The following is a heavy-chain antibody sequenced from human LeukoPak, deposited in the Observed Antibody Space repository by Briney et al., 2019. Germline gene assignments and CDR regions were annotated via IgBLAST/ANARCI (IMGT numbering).Heavy chain of an antibody. V-gene: IGHV4-59*04. CDR1: DDSITIYY. CDR3: ARVPGGALNWFDP. J-gene: IGHJ5*02. D-gene: IGHD1-1*01. Sequence: SETLSLTCTVSDDSITIYYWSWIRQPPGKGLEWIGTIYYSGSTYYNPSLKSRVTISVDTSKNQFSLKLSSVTAADTAVYYCARVPGGALNWFDPWGQGTLVTVSS. CDR2: IYYSGST.